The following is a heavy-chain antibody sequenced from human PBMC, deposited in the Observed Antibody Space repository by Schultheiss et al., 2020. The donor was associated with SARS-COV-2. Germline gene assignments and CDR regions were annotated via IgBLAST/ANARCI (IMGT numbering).Heavy chain of an antibody. Sequence: GSLSLTCAVSGGSISSSNWWSWVRQPPGKGLEWIGEIYHSGSTNYNPSLKSRVTISVDPSENQFILKLSSVTAADTAVYYCARDGRKDIVVVPAAPRPYYYYYYGMDVWGQGTTVTVSS. CDR3: ARDGRKDIVVVPAAPRPYYYYYYGMDV. V-gene: IGHV4-4*02. CDR1: GGSISSSNW. CDR2: IYHSGST. J-gene: IGHJ6*02. D-gene: IGHD2-2*01.